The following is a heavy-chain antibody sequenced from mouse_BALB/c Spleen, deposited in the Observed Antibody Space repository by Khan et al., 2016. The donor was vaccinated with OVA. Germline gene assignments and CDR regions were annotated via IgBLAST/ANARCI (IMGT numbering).Heavy chain of an antibody. V-gene: IGHV2-6-1*01. J-gene: IGHJ4*01. Sequence: QVQLKESGPGLVAPSQSLSITCTISGFSLTNYGVHWVRQPPGKGLEWLVVIWSDGSTNYNSALKSRLTISKDNSESQVFLKMNSLQTDDTAMYFCARQRYYHYTITHYWGQGTLVTVSS. CDR1: GFSLTNYG. D-gene: IGHD2-4*01. CDR2: IWSDGST. CDR3: ARQRYYHYTITHY.